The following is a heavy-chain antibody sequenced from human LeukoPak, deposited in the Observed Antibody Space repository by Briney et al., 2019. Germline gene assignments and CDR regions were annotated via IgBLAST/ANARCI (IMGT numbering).Heavy chain of an antibody. CDR3: AKDGVNWGSYFDY. D-gene: IGHD7-27*01. CDR1: AFTFSIYT. CDR2: ITGSGGST. V-gene: IGHV3-23*01. Sequence: GGSLRLSRAASAFTFSIYTMNWVRQAPGRGLEWVSGITGSGGSTYYADSVKGRFTISRDNSKNTLYLQMNSLRAEDTAVYYCAKDGVNWGSYFDYWGQGTLVTVSS. J-gene: IGHJ4*02.